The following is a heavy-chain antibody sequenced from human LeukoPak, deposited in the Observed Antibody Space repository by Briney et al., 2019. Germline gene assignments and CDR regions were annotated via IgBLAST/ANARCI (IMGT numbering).Heavy chain of an antibody. J-gene: IGHJ4*02. CDR2: IWNDGSNK. V-gene: IGHV3-33*06. CDR3: AQDWNGGNSGYIDD. Sequence: GRSLRLSCAASGFTFSTYGMHWVRQAPGKGLEWVAVIWNDGSNKYYADSVKGRFSISRDNSKNTLYLQMDTLRAEDTAMYYCAQDWNGGNSGYIDDWGQGTLVTVSS. CDR1: GFTFSTYG. D-gene: IGHD3-22*01.